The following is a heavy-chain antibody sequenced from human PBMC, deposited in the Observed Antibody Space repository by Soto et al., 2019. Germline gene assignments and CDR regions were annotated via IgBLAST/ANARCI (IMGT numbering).Heavy chain of an antibody. J-gene: IGHJ4*02. D-gene: IGHD2-2*01. CDR3: ARDREDIVVVPAAHNYFDY. V-gene: IGHV3-30-3*01. CDR1: GFTFSSYA. Sequence: QVQLVESGGGVVQPGRSLRLSCAASGFTFSSYAMHWVRQAPGKGLEWVAVISYDGSNKYYADSVKGRFTISRDNSKNTLYLQMNRLRAEDTAVYYCARDREDIVVVPAAHNYFDYWGQGTLVTVSS. CDR2: ISYDGSNK.